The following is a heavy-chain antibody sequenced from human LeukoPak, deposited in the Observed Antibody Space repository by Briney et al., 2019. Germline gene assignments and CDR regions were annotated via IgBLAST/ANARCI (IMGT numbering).Heavy chain of an antibody. J-gene: IGHJ4*02. D-gene: IGHD2-15*01. CDR1: GYTFTSYD. V-gene: IGHV1-46*01. CDR3: AREGGSGGGSILGIGY. CDR2: INPSGGST. Sequence: GASVKVSCKASGYTFTSYDINWVRQAPGQGLEWMGIINPSGGSTSYAQKFQGRVTMTRDTSTSTVYMELSSLRSEDTAVYYCAREGGSGGGSILGIGYWGQGTLVTVSS.